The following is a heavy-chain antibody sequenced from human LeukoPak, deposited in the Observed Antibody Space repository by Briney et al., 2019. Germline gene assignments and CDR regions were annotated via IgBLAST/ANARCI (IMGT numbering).Heavy chain of an antibody. CDR1: GYTFTTYY. V-gene: IGHV1-46*01. Sequence: ASVKVSCKASGYTFTTYYMHWVRQAPGQGLEWMGIINPSGGSTSYAQKFQGRVIMTRDMSTSTVYMELSSLRSEDTAFYYCARHRSGSYIRYFDFWGQGALVTVSS. D-gene: IGHD1-26*01. J-gene: IGHJ4*02. CDR3: ARHRSGSYIRYFDF. CDR2: INPSGGST.